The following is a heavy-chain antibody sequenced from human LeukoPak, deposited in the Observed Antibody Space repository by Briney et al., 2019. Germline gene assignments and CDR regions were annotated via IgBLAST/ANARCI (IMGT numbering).Heavy chain of an antibody. CDR2: IYYSGST. D-gene: IGHD1-26*01. J-gene: IGHJ5*02. CDR3: ARAPHSGSYYNWFDP. V-gene: IGHV4-59*08. Sequence: PSETLSLTCTVSGGSISSYYWSWIRQPPGKGLEWMGYIYYSGSTNYNPSLKSRVTISVDTSKNQFSLKLSSVTAADTAVYYCARAPHSGSYYNWFDPWGQGTLVTVSS. CDR1: GGSISSYY.